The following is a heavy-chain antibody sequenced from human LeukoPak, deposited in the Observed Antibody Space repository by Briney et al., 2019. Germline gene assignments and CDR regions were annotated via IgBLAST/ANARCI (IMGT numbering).Heavy chain of an antibody. Sequence: GASVKVSCTASGGTFSSYAISWVRQAPGQGLEWMGGIIPIFGTANYAQKFQGRVTITADESTSTAYMELSSLRSEDTAVYYCARDPRTQYSSSWYTPDYYYGMDVWGQGTTVTVSS. D-gene: IGHD6-13*01. J-gene: IGHJ6*02. V-gene: IGHV1-69*13. CDR2: IIPIFGTA. CDR1: GGTFSSYA. CDR3: ARDPRTQYSSSWYTPDYYYGMDV.